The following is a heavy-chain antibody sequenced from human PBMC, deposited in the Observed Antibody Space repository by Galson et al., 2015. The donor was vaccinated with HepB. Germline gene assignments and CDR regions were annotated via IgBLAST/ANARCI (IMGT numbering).Heavy chain of an antibody. CDR1: GFTFSSCV. D-gene: IGHD3-22*01. V-gene: IGHV3-23*01. CDR3: TKRPYSTGYLPDDF. J-gene: IGHJ4*02. CDR2: IVGSGTST. Sequence: SLRLSCAASGFTFSSCVMGWARQAPGEGLQWVSSIVGSGTSTYYADSVKGRFTISRDNSKNTLYLQMNSLRADDTAIYYCTKRPYSTGYLPDDFWGQGTLVTVSS.